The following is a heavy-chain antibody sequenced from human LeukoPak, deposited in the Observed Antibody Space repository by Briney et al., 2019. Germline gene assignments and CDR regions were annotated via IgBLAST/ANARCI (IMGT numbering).Heavy chain of an antibody. CDR3: ARVRWYYGSGRPHYYFDY. CDR1: GFTFSSYW. CDR2: INSDGSST. D-gene: IGHD3-10*01. Sequence: GGSLRLSCAASGFTFSSYWMHWVRQAPGKGLVWVSRINSDGSSTSYADSVKGRFTISRDNAKNTLYLQMNSLRAEDTAVYYCARVRWYYGSGRPHYYFDYWGQGTLVTVSS. V-gene: IGHV3-74*01. J-gene: IGHJ4*02.